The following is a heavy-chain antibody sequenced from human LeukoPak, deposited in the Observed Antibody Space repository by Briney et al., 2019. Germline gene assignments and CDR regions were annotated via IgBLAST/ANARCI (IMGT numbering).Heavy chain of an antibody. CDR1: GYTFSDYY. V-gene: IGHV1-2*02. Sequence: ASVKVSCKASGYTFSDYYMHWVRQPPGQGHEWMGWTNPKSGGTDYAQKFQGRVTMTRDTSIKTGYMELRRLKSDDTAVYYCARDLRAPGSLYDSSGYHQDDAFDIWGQGTMVTVSS. CDR3: ARDLRAPGSLYDSSGYHQDDAFDI. D-gene: IGHD3-22*01. CDR2: TNPKSGGT. J-gene: IGHJ3*02.